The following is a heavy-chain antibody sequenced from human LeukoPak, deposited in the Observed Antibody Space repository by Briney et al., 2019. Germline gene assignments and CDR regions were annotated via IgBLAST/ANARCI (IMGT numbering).Heavy chain of an antibody. Sequence: TYYNPSLKSRVTISVDTSKNQFSLKLSSVTAADTAVYYCARRGPTMVRGVIKVGYYYMDVWGKGTTVTVSS. D-gene: IGHD3-10*01. CDR3: ARRGPTMVRGVIKVGYYYMDV. CDR2: T. J-gene: IGHJ6*03. V-gene: IGHV4-34*01.